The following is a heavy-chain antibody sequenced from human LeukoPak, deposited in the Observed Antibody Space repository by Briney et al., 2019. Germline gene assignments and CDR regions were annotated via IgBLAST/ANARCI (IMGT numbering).Heavy chain of an antibody. D-gene: IGHD2-2*01. CDR2: IKSKTDGGTT. CDR1: GFTFSNAW. V-gene: IGHV3-15*01. J-gene: IGHJ4*02. CDR3: TTGVVVVPAAYNDY. Sequence: PGGSLRLSCAASGFTFSNAWMSWVRQAPGKGLEWVGRIKSKTDGGTTDYAAPVKGRFTISRDDSKNTLYLQMNSLKTEDTAVYYCTTGVVVVPAAYNDYWGQGTLVTVSS.